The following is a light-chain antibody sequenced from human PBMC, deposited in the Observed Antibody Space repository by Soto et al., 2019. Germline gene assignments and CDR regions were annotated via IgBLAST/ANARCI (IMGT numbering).Light chain of an antibody. J-gene: IGLJ1*01. Sequence: QSVLTQPASVSGSPGQSVTISCTGTSSDIGGYNYVSWYQQYPGKAPKVMIYEVSNRPSGVSNRFSGSKSGNTASLTISGLQAEDEADYYCSSYTSRHTPDVFGTGTKLTVL. CDR3: SSYTSRHTPDV. CDR2: EVS. V-gene: IGLV2-14*01. CDR1: SSDIGGYNY.